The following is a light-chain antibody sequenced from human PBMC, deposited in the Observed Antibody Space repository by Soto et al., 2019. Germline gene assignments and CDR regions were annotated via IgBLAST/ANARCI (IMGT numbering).Light chain of an antibody. CDR1: SSDVGFYNY. Sequence: QSALTQPASVSGSPGQSIAISCTGSSSDVGFYNYVSWYQQHPGKVPKLIIYEVTNRPSGVSNRFSGSKSGNTASLTVSGLQAADEADYFCKSYAGSNTYVFGSGTKVTVL. CDR2: EVT. V-gene: IGLV2-14*01. J-gene: IGLJ1*01. CDR3: KSYAGSNTYV.